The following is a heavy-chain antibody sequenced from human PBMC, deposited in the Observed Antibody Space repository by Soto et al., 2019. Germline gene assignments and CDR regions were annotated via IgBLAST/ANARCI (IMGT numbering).Heavy chain of an antibody. Sequence: PSETLSLTCAVSGGSISSGGYSWSWIRQPPGKGLECIGYIYHSGSTYYNPSLKSRVTISVDRSKNQFSLKLSSVTAADTAVYYCGRGPPLGYWGQGTLVTVSS. CDR1: GGSISSGGYS. J-gene: IGHJ4*02. CDR2: IYHSGST. V-gene: IGHV4-30-2*01. CDR3: GRGPPLGY.